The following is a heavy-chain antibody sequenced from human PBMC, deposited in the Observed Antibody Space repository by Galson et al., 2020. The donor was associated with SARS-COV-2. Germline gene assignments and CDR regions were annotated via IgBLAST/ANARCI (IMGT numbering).Heavy chain of an antibody. J-gene: IGHJ2*01. CDR2: INHSGST. Sequence: ETSETLSHTCAVYGGSFSGYYWSWIRQPPGKGLEWIGEINHSGSTNYNPSLKSRVTISVDTSKNQFSLKLSSVTAADTAVYYCASSSWSYWYFDLWGRGTLVTVSS. CDR1: GGSFSGYY. CDR3: ASSSWSYWYFDL. D-gene: IGHD6-13*01. V-gene: IGHV4-34*01.